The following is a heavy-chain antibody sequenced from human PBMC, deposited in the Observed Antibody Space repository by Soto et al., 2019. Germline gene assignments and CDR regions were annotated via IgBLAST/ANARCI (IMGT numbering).Heavy chain of an antibody. CDR3: TRNLYNTGDFDH. V-gene: IGHV1-8*02. D-gene: IGHD1-20*01. J-gene: IGHJ4*02. CDR2: MTPKSGYT. CDR1: GYTFTDYD. Sequence: QVQLMQSGAEVRKPGASVKVSCKASGYTFTDYDINWVRQATGQGLEWLGWMTPKSGYTCYAQKFQGRVTLIRDTSRGTAYMELSSLTSEDTAVYYCTRNLYNTGDFDHWGQGTLVTVSS.